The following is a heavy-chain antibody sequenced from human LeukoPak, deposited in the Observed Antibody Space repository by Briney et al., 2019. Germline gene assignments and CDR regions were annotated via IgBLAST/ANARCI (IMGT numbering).Heavy chain of an antibody. V-gene: IGHV4-4*07. J-gene: IGHJ5*02. Sequence: PSETLSRTCTVSGGSISSYYWSWIRQPAGKGLEWIGRIYTSGSTNYNPSLKSRVTMSVDTSKNQFSLKLSSVTAADTAVYYCARNPEWGSWDNWFDPWGQGTLVTVSS. CDR1: GGSISSYY. D-gene: IGHD6-13*01. CDR2: IYTSGST. CDR3: ARNPEWGSWDNWFDP.